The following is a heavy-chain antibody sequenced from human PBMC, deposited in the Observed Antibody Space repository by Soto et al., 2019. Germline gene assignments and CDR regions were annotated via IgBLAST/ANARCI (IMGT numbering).Heavy chain of an antibody. CDR2: IDRTLDADKS. Sequence: GGSLRLSCAASGRTFIKAYMNWVRQATGKRLERIVQIDRTLDADKSDFAARVKGRFTLSRDDSKNTVYLQMNGLEIECTCMYYCVTGVTTVATARFGYWDQGTLVTVST. D-gene: IGHD2-21*02. CDR1: GRTFIKAY. J-gene: IGHJ4*02. CDR3: VTGVTTVATARFGY. V-gene: IGHV3-15*04.